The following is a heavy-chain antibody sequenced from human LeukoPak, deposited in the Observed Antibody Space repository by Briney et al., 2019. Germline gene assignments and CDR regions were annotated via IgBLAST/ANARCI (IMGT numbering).Heavy chain of an antibody. J-gene: IGHJ3*02. Sequence: GGSLRLSCAAFGFTFSSYAMHWVRQAPGKGLEWVAVISYDGSNKYYADSVKGRFTISRDNSKNTLYLQMNSLRAEDTAVYYCARKPGAFDIWGQGTMVTVSS. V-gene: IGHV3-30*04. CDR1: GFTFSSYA. CDR2: ISYDGSNK. CDR3: ARKPGAFDI.